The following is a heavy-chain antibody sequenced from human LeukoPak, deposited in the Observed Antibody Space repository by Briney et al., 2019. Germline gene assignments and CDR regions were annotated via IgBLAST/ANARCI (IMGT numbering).Heavy chain of an antibody. CDR2: ISGSGGST. V-gene: IGHV3-23*01. CDR3: AKDLGRSARFDY. J-gene: IGHJ4*02. CDR1: GFIFSSYS. Sequence: PGGSLRLSCVASGFIFSSYSMNWVRQAPGKGLEWASAISGSGGSTYYADSVKGRFTISRDNSKNTLYLQMNSLRAEDTAVYYCAKDLGRSARFDYWGQGTLVTVSS.